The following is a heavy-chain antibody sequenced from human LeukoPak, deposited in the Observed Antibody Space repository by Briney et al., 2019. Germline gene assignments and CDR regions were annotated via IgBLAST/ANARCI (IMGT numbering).Heavy chain of an antibody. V-gene: IGHV3-21*06. D-gene: IGHD6-13*01. J-gene: IGHJ4*02. CDR1: GFTCSSYS. Sequence: GGSLRLSCAASGFTCSSYSMNWVRQAPGKGLEWVSSISSSSSRYIHYADSVKGRFTISRDNAKNSLYLQMNSLRAEDTAVYYCARVGSNWSNDYWGQGTLVTVSS. CDR3: ARVGSNWSNDY. CDR2: ISSSSSRYI.